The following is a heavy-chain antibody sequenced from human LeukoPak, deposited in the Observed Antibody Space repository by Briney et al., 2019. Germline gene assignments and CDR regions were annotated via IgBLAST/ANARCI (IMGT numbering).Heavy chain of an antibody. D-gene: IGHD3-3*01. J-gene: IGHJ6*03. CDR1: GYTFTSYY. CDR2: INPSGGST. CDR3: ARETLRDFWSGYYTDYYYYMDV. Sequence: ASVKVSCKASGYTFTSYYMHWVRQAPGQGLEWMGIINPSGGSTSYAQKFQGRVTMTRDTSTSTVYTELSSLRSEDTAVYYCARETLRDFWSGYYTDYYYYMDVWGKGTTVTVSS. V-gene: IGHV1-46*03.